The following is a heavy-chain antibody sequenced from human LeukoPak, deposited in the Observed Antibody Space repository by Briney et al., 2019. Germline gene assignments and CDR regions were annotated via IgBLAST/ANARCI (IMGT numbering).Heavy chain of an antibody. D-gene: IGHD6-13*01. CDR2: INYSGTT. V-gene: IGHV4-59*08. J-gene: IGHJ5*02. CDR1: GGSISGYY. Sequence: SETLSLTCTVSGGSISGYYWTWIRQPPGKGLEWIGYINYSGTTNYNPSLKSRVTISVHTSKNQFSLKLSSVTAADTAVYYCARHRGGSSWLNWFDPWGQGTLVTVSS. CDR3: ARHRGGSSWLNWFDP.